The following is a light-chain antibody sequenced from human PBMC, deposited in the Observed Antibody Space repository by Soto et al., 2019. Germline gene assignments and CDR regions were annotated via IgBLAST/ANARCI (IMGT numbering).Light chain of an antibody. CDR2: KVS. CDR3: MKGTHWPIN. Sequence: DFLMTQSPLSLPVTLVQPASISCRSNQSLVHSDGIAYFSWFQQRPGRSPRRLIYKVSNRDSGVPARFSGSGSGTDFALKISGVEAEDVGVYYCMKGTHWPINFGQGTRLEIK. J-gene: IGKJ5*01. CDR1: QSLVHSDGIAY. V-gene: IGKV2-30*02.